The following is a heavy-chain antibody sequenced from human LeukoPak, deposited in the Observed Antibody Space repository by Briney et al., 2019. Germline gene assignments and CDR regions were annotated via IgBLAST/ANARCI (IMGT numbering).Heavy chain of an antibody. J-gene: IGHJ4*02. V-gene: IGHV3-48*01. D-gene: IGHD3-9*01. Sequence: GGSLRLSCAASGFSFSDYSMNWVRQAPRKGLEWVSYISTSSSSIYYADSLKGRFTTSRDNARNSLYLQMNSLRAEDTAVYYCARTYCDILTGYNPYFDYWGQGILVTVSS. CDR2: ISTSSSSI. CDR1: GFSFSDYS. CDR3: ARTYCDILTGYNPYFDY.